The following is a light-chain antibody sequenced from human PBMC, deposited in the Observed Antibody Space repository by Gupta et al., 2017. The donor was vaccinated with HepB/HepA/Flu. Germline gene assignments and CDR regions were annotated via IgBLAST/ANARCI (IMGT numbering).Light chain of an antibody. CDR3: QQYESFPLT. J-gene: IGKJ4*01. V-gene: IGKV1-5*03. CDR1: QAIGDW. CDR2: KAS. Sequence: DIQMSPSPSTLSASVGDRVTITCRASQAIGDWLAWYQQKPGKDPKLLIYKASTLQGGVPWRFSGSGSETEFTLTISSLQPDDFATYYCQQYESFPLTFGGGTKVELK.